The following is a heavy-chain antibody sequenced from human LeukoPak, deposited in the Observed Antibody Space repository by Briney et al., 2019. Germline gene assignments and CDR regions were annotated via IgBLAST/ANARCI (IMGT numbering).Heavy chain of an antibody. CDR2: IYYSGST. V-gene: IGHV4-59*01. Sequence: SETLSLTCAVYGGSFSGYYWSWIRQPPGKGLEWIGYIYYSGSTNYNPSLKSRVTISVDTSKNQFSLKLSSVTAADTAVYYCAREVPSGSYSDWGQGTLATVSS. J-gene: IGHJ4*02. CDR1: GGSFSGYY. D-gene: IGHD1-26*01. CDR3: AREVPSGSYSD.